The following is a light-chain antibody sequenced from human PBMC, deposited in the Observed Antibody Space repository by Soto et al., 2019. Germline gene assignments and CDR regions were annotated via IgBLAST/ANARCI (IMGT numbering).Light chain of an antibody. CDR2: DAS. CDR1: QSLSNNY. CDR3: HQFSDSPT. J-gene: IGKJ4*01. Sequence: PGERVTLSCVASQSLSNNYLAWYQQRPGLAPRLLIFDASRRATGIPDRFSGSGSGADFTLTISRLEPEDFAVYYCHQFSDSPTFGGGTKVEFK. V-gene: IGKV3D-20*01.